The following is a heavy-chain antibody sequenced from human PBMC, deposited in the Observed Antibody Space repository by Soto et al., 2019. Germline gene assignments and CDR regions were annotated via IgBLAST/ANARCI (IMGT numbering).Heavy chain of an antibody. CDR3: ALALGPTSGLDY. CDR2: IYNSGTT. J-gene: IGHJ4*02. V-gene: IGHV4-31*02. CDR1: GASTVGDYH. Sequence: SETLSLGCTVSGASTVGDYHWTWIRQPPGKGREWMGYIYNSGTTFYNPSLTSRLSISMDTSGNQFSLELRSVTAADTAVYYCALALGPTSGLDYWGQGTLVTVSS. D-gene: IGHD1-26*01.